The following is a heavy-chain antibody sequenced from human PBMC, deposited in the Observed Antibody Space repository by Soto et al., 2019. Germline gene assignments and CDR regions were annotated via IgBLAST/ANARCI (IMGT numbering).Heavy chain of an antibody. CDR2: IIPIFGTA. Sequence: QVQLVQSGAEVKKPGSSVKVSCKASGGTFSSYAISWVRQAPGQGLEWMGGIIPIFGTANYAQKFQGRVTITADESTRTAYMELSSLRSEDTAVYCCARDGQQLVPFDYWGQGTLVTVSS. CDR1: GGTFSSYA. J-gene: IGHJ4*02. V-gene: IGHV1-69*12. CDR3: ARDGQQLVPFDY. D-gene: IGHD6-13*01.